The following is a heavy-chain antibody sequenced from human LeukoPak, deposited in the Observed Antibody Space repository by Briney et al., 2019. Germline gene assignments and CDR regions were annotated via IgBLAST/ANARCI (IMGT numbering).Heavy chain of an antibody. Sequence: GGSLRLSCSASGFTFSSYAMHWVRQAPGKGLEYVSGISSNGGSTYYADFVKGRFTISRDNSKNTLYLQISSLRAEDTAVYYCVRDLYSGYDGRRPFDYWGQGTLVTVSS. V-gene: IGHV3-64D*06. CDR2: ISSNGGST. J-gene: IGHJ4*02. CDR3: VRDLYSGYDGRRPFDY. D-gene: IGHD5-12*01. CDR1: GFTFSSYA.